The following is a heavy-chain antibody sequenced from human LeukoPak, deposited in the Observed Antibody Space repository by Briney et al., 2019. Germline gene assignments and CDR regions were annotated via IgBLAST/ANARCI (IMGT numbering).Heavy chain of an antibody. D-gene: IGHD4-23*01. CDR1: GGSFSGYY. Sequence: PSETLSLTCAVYGGSFSGYYWTWIRQPPGKGLEWIGEINHGGSTNYNPSLKSRVTISIDTSKNQFSLKLSSVTAADTAFYHCARYLDYGGNSRVFQHWGQGTLVTVSS. CDR3: ARYLDYGGNSRVFQH. J-gene: IGHJ1*01. V-gene: IGHV4-34*01. CDR2: INHGGST.